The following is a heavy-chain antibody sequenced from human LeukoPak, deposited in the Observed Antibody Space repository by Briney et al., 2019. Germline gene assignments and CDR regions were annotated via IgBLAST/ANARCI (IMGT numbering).Heavy chain of an antibody. Sequence: ASVKVSCKASGYSFTSYYMHWVRQAPGQGLEWMGIINPNGGSTSYAQKFQGRVTITRDTSASTAYMELSSLRSEDMAVYYCARETYYYDSSGYYYDAFDIWGQGTMVTVSS. V-gene: IGHV1-46*01. CDR3: ARETYYYDSSGYYYDAFDI. J-gene: IGHJ3*02. D-gene: IGHD3-22*01. CDR1: GYSFTSYY. CDR2: INPNGGST.